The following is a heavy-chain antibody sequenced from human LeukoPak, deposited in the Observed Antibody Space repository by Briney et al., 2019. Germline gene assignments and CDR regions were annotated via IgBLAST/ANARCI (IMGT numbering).Heavy chain of an antibody. CDR3: AKDISSGYYFDY. Sequence: GGSLRLSCEGSGFTFSTSWMHWVRQAPGKGLVWVSRIDGDGSRITYADSVKGRFTISRDNSKNTLYLQMNSLRAEDTALYYCAKDISSGYYFDYWGQGTLVTVSS. D-gene: IGHD3-22*01. CDR2: IDGDGSRI. V-gene: IGHV3-74*03. J-gene: IGHJ4*02. CDR1: GFTFSTSW.